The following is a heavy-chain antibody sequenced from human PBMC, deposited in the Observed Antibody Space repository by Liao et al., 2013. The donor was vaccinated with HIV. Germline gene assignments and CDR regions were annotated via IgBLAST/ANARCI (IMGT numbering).Heavy chain of an antibody. CDR3: ASAPLMQQLGWFDP. Sequence: QLQLQESGSGLVKPSQTLSLTCAVSGGSISSAGYSWSWIRQPPGKAWSGLGTSNHSGSTSYYPSLKSRVTISVDRSKNQFSLKLSSVTAADTAVYYCASAPLMQQLGWFDPGAREPWSPS. V-gene: IGHV4-30-2*01. D-gene: IGHD6-13*01. CDR1: GGSISSAGYS. J-gene: IGHJ5*02. CDR2: SNHSGST.